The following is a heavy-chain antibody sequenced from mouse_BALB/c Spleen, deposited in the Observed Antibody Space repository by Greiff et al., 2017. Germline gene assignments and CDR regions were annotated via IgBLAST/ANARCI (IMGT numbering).Heavy chain of an antibody. CDR1: GYSITSDYA. J-gene: IGHJ2*01. V-gene: IGHV3-2*02. D-gene: IGHD1-1*01. CDR3: ARRGEYYYGSSYYFDY. CDR2: ISYSGST. Sequence: EVKLMESGPGLVKPSQSLSLTCTVTGYSITSDYAWNWIRQFPGNKLEWMGYISYSGSTSYNPSLKSRISITRDTSKNQFFLQLNSVTTEDTATYYCARRGEYYYGSSYYFDYWGQGTTLTVSS.